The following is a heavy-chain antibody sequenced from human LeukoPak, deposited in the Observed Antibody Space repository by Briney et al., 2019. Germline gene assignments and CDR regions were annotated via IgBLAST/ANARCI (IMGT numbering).Heavy chain of an antibody. CDR2: MNPNSGDT. V-gene: IGHV1-8*01. CDR1: GYTFTSYD. D-gene: IGHD3-10*01. CDR3: ARVPRRGDRFDP. J-gene: IGHJ5*02. Sequence: ASVKVSCTASGYTFTSYDINWVRQATGQGLEWMGWMNPNSGDTGYAQKFQGRVTMTRDKSTTTAYMELSSLRSEDTAVYYCARVPRRGDRFDPWGQGTLVTVSS.